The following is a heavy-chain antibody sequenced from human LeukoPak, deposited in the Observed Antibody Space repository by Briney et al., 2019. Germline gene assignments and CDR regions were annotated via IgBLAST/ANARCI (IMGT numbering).Heavy chain of an antibody. J-gene: IGHJ4*02. CDR2: IYSGGST. CDR3: ARELYGSGSPYFDY. D-gene: IGHD3-10*01. V-gene: IGHV3-53*01. Sequence: TGGSLRLSCAASGFTVSSYYMSWVRQAPGKGLEWVSLIYSGGSTYYADSVKGRFTISRDNSKNTLYLQMNSLRAEDTAVYYCARELYGSGSPYFDYWGQGTLVTVSS. CDR1: GFTVSSYY.